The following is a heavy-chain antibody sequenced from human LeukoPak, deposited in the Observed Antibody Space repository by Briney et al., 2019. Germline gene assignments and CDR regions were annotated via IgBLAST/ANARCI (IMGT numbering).Heavy chain of an antibody. CDR1: GGSISSYY. V-gene: IGHV4-59*01. Sequence: SETLSLTCTVSGGSISSYYWSWIRQPPGKGLEWIGYIYYSGSTNYNPSLTSRVTISVDTSKNQFSLKLSSVTAADTAVYYCARDESGSFDYWGQGTLVTVSS. D-gene: IGHD5-12*01. CDR2: IYYSGST. CDR3: ARDESGSFDY. J-gene: IGHJ4*02.